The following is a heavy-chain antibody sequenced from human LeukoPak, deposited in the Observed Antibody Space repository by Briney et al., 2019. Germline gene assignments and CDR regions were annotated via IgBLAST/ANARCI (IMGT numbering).Heavy chain of an antibody. CDR2: ISSSGSTI. D-gene: IGHD6-13*01. V-gene: IGHV3-48*03. CDR3: ARGASSSWYGDY. Sequence: PGGSLRLSCAASGFTFSSYEMNWVRQAPGKGLEWVSYISSSGSTIYYADSVKGRFIISRDNAKNSLYLQMNSLRAEDTAVYYSARGASSSWYGDYWGQGTLVTVSS. J-gene: IGHJ4*02. CDR1: GFTFSSYE.